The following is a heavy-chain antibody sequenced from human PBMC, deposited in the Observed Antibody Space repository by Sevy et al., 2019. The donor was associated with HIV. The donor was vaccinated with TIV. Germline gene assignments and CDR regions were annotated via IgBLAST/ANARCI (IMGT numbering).Heavy chain of an antibody. CDR2: ISAYNGNT. CDR1: GYTFTSYG. Sequence: ASVKVSCKASGYTFTSYGISWVRQAPGQGLEWMGWISAYNGNTNYAQKLQGRVTMTTDTSTSTAYMERRSLRSDDTAVYYCARSKGSSSWANWFDPWGQGTLVTVSS. J-gene: IGHJ5*02. CDR3: ARSKGSSSWANWFDP. V-gene: IGHV1-18*04. D-gene: IGHD6-13*01.